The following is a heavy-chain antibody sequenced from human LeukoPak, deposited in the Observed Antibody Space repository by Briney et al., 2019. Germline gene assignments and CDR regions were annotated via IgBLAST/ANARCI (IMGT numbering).Heavy chain of an antibody. CDR3: ARDAVSGTPGFDV. CDR2: IYYSGKT. V-gene: IGHV4-59*12. D-gene: IGHD1-14*01. Sequence: SETLSLTCTVSGGSIISYYWSWIRQPPGKGLEWIGYIYYSGKTNCNPSLKSRVTTSVDTSKNQFSLKLRSVTAADTAVYYCARDAVSGTPGFDVWGQGTMVTVSS. CDR1: GGSIISYY. J-gene: IGHJ3*01.